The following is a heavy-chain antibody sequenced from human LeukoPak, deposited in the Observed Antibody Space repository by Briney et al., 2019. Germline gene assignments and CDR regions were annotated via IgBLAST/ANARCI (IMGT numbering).Heavy chain of an antibody. CDR2: INPNSGDT. Sequence: ASVKVSCKASGYTITGYYMHWVRQAPGQGLEWMGWINPNSGDTNYAQKFQDRVTMTRDTSISTAFMEVSRLRFDDTALYYCARGSLRYFDYWGQGTLVTVSS. CDR3: ARGSLRYFDY. J-gene: IGHJ4*02. CDR1: GYTITGYY. V-gene: IGHV1-2*02. D-gene: IGHD3-10*01.